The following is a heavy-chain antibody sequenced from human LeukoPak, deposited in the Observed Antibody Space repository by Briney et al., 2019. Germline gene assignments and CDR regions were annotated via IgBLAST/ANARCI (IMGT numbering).Heavy chain of an antibody. J-gene: IGHJ4*02. Sequence: GGSLRLSCAVSGFSVSSNYMTWVRQAPGKGLEWVSAISGSGGSTYYADSVKGRFTISRGNSKNTLYLQMNSLRAEDTAVYYCANGDREFDYWGQGTLVTVSS. CDR3: ANGDREFDY. D-gene: IGHD2-21*01. CDR2: ISGSGGST. V-gene: IGHV3-23*01. CDR1: GFSVSSNY.